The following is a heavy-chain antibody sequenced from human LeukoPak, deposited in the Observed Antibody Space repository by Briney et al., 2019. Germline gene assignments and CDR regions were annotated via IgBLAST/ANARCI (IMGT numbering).Heavy chain of an antibody. CDR1: GFTFSNAW. CDR3: TTVFWGSSGWSCFDY. J-gene: IGHJ4*02. D-gene: IGHD6-19*01. Sequence: GGSLRLSCAASGFTFSNAWMSWVRQAPGKGLEWVGRIKSKTDGGTTDYAAPVKGRFTISRDDSKNTLYLQMNSLKTEDTAVYYCTTVFWGSSGWSCFDYWGQGTLVTVSS. CDR2: IKSKTDGGTT. V-gene: IGHV3-15*01.